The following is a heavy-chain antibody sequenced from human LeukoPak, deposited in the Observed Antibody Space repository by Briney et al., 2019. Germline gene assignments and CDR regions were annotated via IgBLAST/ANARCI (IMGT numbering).Heavy chain of an antibody. Sequence: ASVKVSCKASGGTFSSYAISWVRQAPGQGLEWMGGTIPIFGTANYAQKFQGRVTITADESTSTAYMELSSLRSEDTAVYYCAREYSSGPDAFDIWGQGTMVTVSS. CDR2: TIPIFGTA. V-gene: IGHV1-69*01. D-gene: IGHD6-19*01. J-gene: IGHJ3*02. CDR1: GGTFSSYA. CDR3: AREYSSGPDAFDI.